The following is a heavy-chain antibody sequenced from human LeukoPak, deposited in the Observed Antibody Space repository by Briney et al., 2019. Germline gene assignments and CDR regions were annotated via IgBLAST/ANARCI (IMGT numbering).Heavy chain of an antibody. CDR1: GFTFSSYS. CDR2: ISSSSSYI. J-gene: IGHJ4*02. Sequence: GGSLRLSCAASGFTFSSYSMNWVRQAPGKGLEWVSSISSSSSYIYYADSVKGRFTISRDNAKNSLYLQMNSLRAEDTAVYYCARDDYGDYAGFDYWGQGTLFTVSS. D-gene: IGHD4-17*01. V-gene: IGHV3-21*01. CDR3: ARDDYGDYAGFDY.